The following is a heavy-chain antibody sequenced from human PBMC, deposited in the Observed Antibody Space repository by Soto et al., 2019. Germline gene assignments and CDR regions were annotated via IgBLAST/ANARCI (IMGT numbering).Heavy chain of an antibody. V-gene: IGHV4-4*02. Sequence: QVQLQESGPGLVESSGTLSLTCEVSSGSISSGNWWSWVRQPPGKGLEWIGEIYYTGATNYNPSLNSRGTMTIDKSKAQFSLNLRSATAADTAVYYCARVFSSGSGWMYYFDFWGQGILVSVSS. CDR3: ARVFSSGSGWMYYFDF. CDR1: SGSISSGNW. CDR2: IYYTGAT. D-gene: IGHD6-25*01. J-gene: IGHJ4*02.